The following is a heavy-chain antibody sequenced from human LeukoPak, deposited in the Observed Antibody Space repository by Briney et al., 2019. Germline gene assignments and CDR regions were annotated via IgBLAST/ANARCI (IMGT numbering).Heavy chain of an antibody. CDR3: ATGSYSSGWVNYYYYMDV. CDR1: GGTFSSYA. V-gene: IGHV1-69*05. D-gene: IGHD6-19*01. CDR2: IIPIFGTA. J-gene: IGHJ6*03. Sequence: SVKVSCKASGGTFSSYAISWVRQAPGQGLEWMGGIIPIFGTANYAQKFQGRVTITTDESTSTAYMELSSLRSEDTAVYYCATGSYSSGWVNYYYYMDVWGKGTTVTVSS.